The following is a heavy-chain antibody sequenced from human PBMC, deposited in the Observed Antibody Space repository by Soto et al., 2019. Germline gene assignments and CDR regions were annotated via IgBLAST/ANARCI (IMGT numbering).Heavy chain of an antibody. CDR2: IYYSGST. CDR1: GGNISSYD. J-gene: IGHJ4*02. Sequence: SVTLSVTCTVAGGNISSYDWSWIRQPPGKGLEWIGYIYYSGSTNYNPSLKSRVTISVDTSKNQFSLKLTSVTAADTAVYYCARRYGGNFDYSGQGTLVTVSS. CDR3: ARRYGGNFDY. D-gene: IGHD1-26*01. V-gene: IGHV4-59*01.